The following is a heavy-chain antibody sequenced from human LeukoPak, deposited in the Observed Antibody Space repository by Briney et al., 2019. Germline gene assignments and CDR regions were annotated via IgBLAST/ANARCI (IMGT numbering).Heavy chain of an antibody. J-gene: IGHJ6*02. D-gene: IGHD2-2*02. CDR2: ISSSSSYI. CDR3: ARSTYCSSTSCYRDYYYYGMDV. Sequence: GGSLRLSCAASGFTFSSYSMNWVRQAPGKGLEWVSSISSSSSYIYYADSVKGRFTISRDNAKNSLYLQMNSLRAEDTAVYYCARSTYCSSTSCYRDYYYYGMDVWGQGTTVTVSS. V-gene: IGHV3-21*01. CDR1: GFTFSSYS.